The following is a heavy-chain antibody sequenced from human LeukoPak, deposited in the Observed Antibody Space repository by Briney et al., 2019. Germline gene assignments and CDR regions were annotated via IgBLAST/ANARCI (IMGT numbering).Heavy chain of an antibody. D-gene: IGHD2-2*01. V-gene: IGHV4-39*01. CDR3: ARMKPPGPAATFDY. Sequence: SETLSLTCTVSGGSISSSSYYWGWIRQPPGKGLEWIGSIYYSGSTYYNPSLKSRVTISVDTSKNQFSLKLSSVTAADTAVYYCARMKPPGPAATFDYWGQGTLVTVSS. J-gene: IGHJ4*02. CDR1: GGSISSSSYY. CDR2: IYYSGST.